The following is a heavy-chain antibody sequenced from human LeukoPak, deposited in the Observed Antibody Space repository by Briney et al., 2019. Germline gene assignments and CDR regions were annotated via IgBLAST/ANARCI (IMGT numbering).Heavy chain of an antibody. J-gene: IGHJ4*02. CDR3: AREGAARPVDY. Sequence: TSETLSLTCTVSGGSISSSSYYWSWIRQPPGKGLEWIGYIYYSGSTNYNPSLKSRVTISVDTSKNQFSLKLSSVTAADTAVYYCAREGAARPVDYWGQGTLVTVSS. V-gene: IGHV4-61*01. CDR1: GGSISSSSYY. D-gene: IGHD6-6*01. CDR2: IYYSGST.